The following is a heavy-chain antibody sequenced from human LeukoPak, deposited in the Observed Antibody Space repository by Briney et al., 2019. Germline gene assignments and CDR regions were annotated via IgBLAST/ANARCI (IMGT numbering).Heavy chain of an antibody. CDR1: GFTFSTYW. Sequence: PGGSLRLSRAASGFTFSTYWMSWVRQAPGKGLEWVANINQDGSEKYYVDSVKDRFSISRDNAKTSLYLQMNNLRAEDTAVYYCARGLRSFDYWGQGTQVTVSS. D-gene: IGHD3-16*01. J-gene: IGHJ4*02. V-gene: IGHV3-7*01. CDR3: ARGLRSFDY. CDR2: INQDGSEK.